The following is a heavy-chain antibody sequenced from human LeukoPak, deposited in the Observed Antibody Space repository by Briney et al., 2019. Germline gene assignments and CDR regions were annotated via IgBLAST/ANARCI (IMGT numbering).Heavy chain of an antibody. V-gene: IGHV1-69*01. CDR3: ARDVISTYYDFWSGSYNWFDP. CDR1: GGTFISYA. Sequence: GASVKVSCKASGGTFISYAISWVRQAPGQGLEWMGGIIPIFGTANYAQKFQGRVTITADESTSTAYMELSSLRSEDTAVYYCARDVISTYYDFWSGSYNWFDPWGQGTLVTVSS. D-gene: IGHD3-3*01. CDR2: IIPIFGTA. J-gene: IGHJ5*02.